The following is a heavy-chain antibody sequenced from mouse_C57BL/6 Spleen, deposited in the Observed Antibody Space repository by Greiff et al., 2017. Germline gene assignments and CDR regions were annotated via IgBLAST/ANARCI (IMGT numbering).Heavy chain of an antibody. D-gene: IGHD1-1*01. J-gene: IGHJ2*01. CDR2: ISSGGSYT. CDR3: ASSYYYGSSYDFDY. CDR1: GFTFSSYG. V-gene: IGHV5-6*01. Sequence: EVQGVESGGDLVKPGGSLKLSCAASGFTFSSYGMSWVRQTPDKRLEWVATISSGGSYTYYPDSVKGRFTISRDNAKNTLYLQMSSLKSEDTAMYYCASSYYYGSSYDFDYWGQGTTLTVSS.